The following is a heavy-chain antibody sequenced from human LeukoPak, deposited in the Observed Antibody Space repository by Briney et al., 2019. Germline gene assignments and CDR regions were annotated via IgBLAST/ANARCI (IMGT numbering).Heavy chain of an antibody. D-gene: IGHD6-13*01. CDR3: ARGRGISSSWYMLLY. CDR2: IYYNGNT. Sequence: PSETLSLTCTVSGGSISSYFWNWIRQPPGRGLEWIGYIYYNGNTNYNPSLQSRVTISVDTSKNQFSLKLSSVTAADTAVYYCARGRGISSSWYMLLYWGQGTLVTVSS. CDR1: GGSISSYF. V-gene: IGHV4-59*12. J-gene: IGHJ4*02.